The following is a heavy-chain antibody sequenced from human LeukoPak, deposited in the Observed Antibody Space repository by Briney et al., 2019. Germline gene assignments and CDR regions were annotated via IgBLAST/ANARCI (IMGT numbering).Heavy chain of an antibody. CDR2: IYYSGST. CDR3: ARADESGYYDY. Sequence: SETLSLTCTVSGGSISSYYWSWIRQPPGKGLEWIGYIYYSGSTNYNPSLKSRVTISVDTSKNQFSLKLSSVTAADTAVYYCARADESGYYDYWGQGTLVTVSS. CDR1: GGSISSYY. V-gene: IGHV4-59*12. J-gene: IGHJ4*02. D-gene: IGHD3-3*01.